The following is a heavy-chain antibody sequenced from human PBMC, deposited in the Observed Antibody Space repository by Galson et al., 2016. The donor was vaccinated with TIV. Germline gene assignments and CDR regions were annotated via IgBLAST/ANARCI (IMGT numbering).Heavy chain of an antibody. V-gene: IGHV4-31*03. Sequence: LSLTCTVSGGSINSGGYYWSWLRQHPGKGLEWIGYTYYSGTTQYNPSLKSRVTISVDTSKTQFSLNLSSVTAADTAVYYCARDKNDYGVDAFDIWGQGTMVIVSS. D-gene: IGHD4-17*01. J-gene: IGHJ3*02. CDR2: TYYSGTT. CDR3: ARDKNDYGVDAFDI. CDR1: GGSINSGGYY.